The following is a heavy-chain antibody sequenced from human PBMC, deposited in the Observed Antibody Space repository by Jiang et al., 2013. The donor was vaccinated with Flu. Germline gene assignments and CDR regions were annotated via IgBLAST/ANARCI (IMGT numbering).Heavy chain of an antibody. D-gene: IGHD3-10*01. CDR2: INHSGST. Sequence: PSETLSLTCAVYGGSFSGYYWSWVRQPPGKGLEWIGEINHSGSTNYNPSLKSRVTISVDTSKNQFSLKLSSVTAADTAVYYCARGDYYGSGSYGFDYWGQGTLVTVSS. CDR1: GGSFSGYY. V-gene: IGHV4-34*01. J-gene: IGHJ4*02. CDR3: ARGDYYGSGSYGFDY.